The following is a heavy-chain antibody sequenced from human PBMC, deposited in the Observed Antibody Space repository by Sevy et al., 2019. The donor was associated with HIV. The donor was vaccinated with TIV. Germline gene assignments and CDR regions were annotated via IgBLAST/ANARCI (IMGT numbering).Heavy chain of an antibody. CDR1: GFTFSSYA. Sequence: GGSLRLSCAASGFTFSSYAMHWVRQAPGKGLEWVAVISYDGSNKYYADSVKDRFTISRDNSKNTLYLQMNSLRAEDTAVYYCARASAFDIWGQGTMVTVSS. CDR2: ISYDGSNK. V-gene: IGHV3-30*04. J-gene: IGHJ3*02. CDR3: ARASAFDI.